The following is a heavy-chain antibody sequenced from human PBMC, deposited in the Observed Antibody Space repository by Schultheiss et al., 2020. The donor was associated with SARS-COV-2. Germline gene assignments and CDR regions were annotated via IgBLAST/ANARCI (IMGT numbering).Heavy chain of an antibody. J-gene: IGHJ6*03. CDR1: GGSISSYY. D-gene: IGHD3-3*01. CDR2: IYTSGST. V-gene: IGHV4-4*07. CDR3: ARGPDPSTRSYDFWSGNPPYYYYYMDV. Sequence: SQTLSLTCTVSGGSISSYYWSWIRQPPGKGLEWIGRIYTSGSTNYNPSLKSRVTMSVDTSKNQFSLKLSSVTAADTAVYYCARGPDPSTRSYDFWSGNPPYYYYYMDVWGKGTTVTVSS.